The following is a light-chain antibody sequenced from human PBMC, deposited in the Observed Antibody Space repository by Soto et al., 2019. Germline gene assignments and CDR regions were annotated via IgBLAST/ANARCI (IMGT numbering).Light chain of an antibody. CDR1: QGITPY. V-gene: IGKV1-9*01. J-gene: IGKJ4*01. CDR3: QQLKSYPLT. CDR2: AAS. Sequence: GDRVTITCRASQGITPYLAWYQQKPGKAPKLLIYAASTLQSGVPSRFSGSGSGTEFTLAISSLQPEDFAIYYCQQLKSYPLTFGGGPKVEIK.